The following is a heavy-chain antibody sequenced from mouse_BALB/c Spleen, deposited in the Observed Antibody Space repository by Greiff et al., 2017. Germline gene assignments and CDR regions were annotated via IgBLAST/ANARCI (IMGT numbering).Heavy chain of an antibody. V-gene: IGHV1-20*02. J-gene: IGHJ2*01. CDR2: INPYNGDT. Sequence: EVQLQQSGPELVKPGASVKISCKASGYSFTGYFMNWVMQSHGKSLEWIGRINPYNGDTFYNQKFKGKATLTVDKSSSTAHMELRSLASEDSAVYYCAREGHYYGSSLYAMDYWGQGTTLTVSS. D-gene: IGHD1-1*01. CDR3: AREGHYYGSSLYAMDY. CDR1: GYSFTGYF.